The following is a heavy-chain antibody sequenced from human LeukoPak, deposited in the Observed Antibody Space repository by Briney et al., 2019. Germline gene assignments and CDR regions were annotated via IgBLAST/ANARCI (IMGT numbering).Heavy chain of an antibody. CDR1: GFTFSSYA. CDR2: ISGSGGST. D-gene: IGHD2-2*01. V-gene: IGHV3-23*01. Sequence: GGSLRLSCAASGFTFSSYAMSWVRQAPGKGLEWVSAISGSGGSTYYADSVKGRFTISRDNSKNTLYLQMNSLRAEDTAVYYCASIVVVPAASHGMDVWGQGTTVTVSS. CDR3: ASIVVVPAASHGMDV. J-gene: IGHJ6*02.